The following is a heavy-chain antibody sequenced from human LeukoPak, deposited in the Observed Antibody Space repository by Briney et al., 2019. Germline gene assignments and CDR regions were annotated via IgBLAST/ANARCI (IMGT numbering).Heavy chain of an antibody. V-gene: IGHV4-39*07. J-gene: IGHJ5*02. D-gene: IGHD5-18*01. CDR1: GGSLSSIPYY. Sequence: SETLSLTCTVSGGSLSSIPYYWGWIRQPPGKGLEWITSIYYSRTTHNNPTLGSPVPRSVDTSKNQFSLKLAAVTAADTAIYYCAKGAGGFSYYNWFDPWGQGTLVTVSS. CDR3: AKGAGGFSYYNWFDP. CDR2: IYYSRTT.